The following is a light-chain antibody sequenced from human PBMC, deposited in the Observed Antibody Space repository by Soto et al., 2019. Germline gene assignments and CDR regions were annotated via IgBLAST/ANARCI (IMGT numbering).Light chain of an antibody. CDR3: QQYGRSPTWT. V-gene: IGKV3-20*01. J-gene: IGKJ1*01. CDR2: SSS. Sequence: EIVLTQSPGTLSLSPGERATLSCRASQSVSSTYLAWYQQKPGQAPRLLIYSSSSRAAGVSDRFSGSGSGTDFSLTISRLEPEDFAMYYCQQYGRSPTWTFGRGTKVDIK. CDR1: QSVSSTY.